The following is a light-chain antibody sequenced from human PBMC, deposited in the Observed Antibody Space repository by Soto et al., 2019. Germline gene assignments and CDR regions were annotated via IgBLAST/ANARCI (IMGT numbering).Light chain of an antibody. CDR2: GAS. V-gene: IGKV3D-20*02. CDR1: QSVISNY. Sequence: IVLKQSLGTLSLSVGERARLSCRSCQSVISNYLAWYQQNPGQASRLLIFGASIRVTGITDRFVGSGSGTDFTLTISSLEPEDFAVYYCQQRSNWPPITFGQGRLLEV. J-gene: IGKJ5*01. CDR3: QQRSNWPPIT.